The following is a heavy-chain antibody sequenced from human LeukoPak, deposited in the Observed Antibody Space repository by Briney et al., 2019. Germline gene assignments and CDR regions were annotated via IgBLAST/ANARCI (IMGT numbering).Heavy chain of an antibody. J-gene: IGHJ6*03. CDR1: GGSFSRNY. CDR2: INHSGST. CDR3: AREHYYYGSGEPHYYYMDV. D-gene: IGHD3-10*01. Sequence: PSETLSLTCAVYGGSFSRNYWSWIRQPPGKGLEWIGEINHSGSTNYNPSLKSRVTISVDTSKNQFSLKLSSVTAAETAVYYCAREHYYYGSGEPHYYYMDVWGKGTTVTVSS. V-gene: IGHV4-34*01.